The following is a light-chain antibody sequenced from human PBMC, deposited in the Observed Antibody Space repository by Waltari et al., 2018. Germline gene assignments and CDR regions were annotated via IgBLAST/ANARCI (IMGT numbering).Light chain of an antibody. CDR2: KNS. Sequence: QSVLTQPPSTSATPGQRVTISCSGSKSNIGNNSVYWYQQVPGMAPKLIIYKNSQWPSGVPDRFSGSKSGTSASLAISGLRSEDEATYHCAAWDDGWSGPWVFGGGTRVTVL. V-gene: IGLV1-47*01. CDR1: KSNIGNNS. J-gene: IGLJ3*02. CDR3: AAWDDGWSGPWV.